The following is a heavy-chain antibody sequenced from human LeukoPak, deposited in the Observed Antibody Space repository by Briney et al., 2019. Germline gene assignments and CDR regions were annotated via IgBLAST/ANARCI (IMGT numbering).Heavy chain of an antibody. J-gene: IGHJ6*03. Sequence: PSETLSLTCTVSGGSISSSSYYWGWIRQPPGKGLEWIGSIYYSGSTYYNPSLKSRVTISVDTSKNQFSLKLSSVTAADTAVYYCARARNYPQYYYYYMDVWGKGTTVTISS. CDR1: GGSISSSSYY. CDR3: ARARNYPQYYYYYMDV. D-gene: IGHD5-24*01. V-gene: IGHV4-39*07. CDR2: IYYSGST.